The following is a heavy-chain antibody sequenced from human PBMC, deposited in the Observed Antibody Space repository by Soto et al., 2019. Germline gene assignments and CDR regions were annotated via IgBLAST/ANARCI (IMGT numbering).Heavy chain of an antibody. J-gene: IGHJ4*02. CDR3: AREPYYYGSGSYDY. Sequence: SVKVSCKASGYTFTGYYIHWVRQAPGQGLEWMGWINPNSGGTNYAQKFQGRVTMTRDTSISTAYMELSRMRSDDTAVYYCAREPYYYGSGSYDYWGQGTLVTVSS. CDR2: INPNSGGT. V-gene: IGHV1-2*02. D-gene: IGHD3-10*01. CDR1: GYTFTGYY.